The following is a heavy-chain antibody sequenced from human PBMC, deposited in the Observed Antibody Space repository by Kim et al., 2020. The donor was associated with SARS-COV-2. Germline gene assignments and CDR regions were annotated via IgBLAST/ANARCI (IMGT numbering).Heavy chain of an antibody. D-gene: IGHD6-19*01. J-gene: IGHJ4*02. CDR3: ARHTAVAATGY. CDR2: IYYSGST. CDR1: GGSISSSSYY. V-gene: IGHV4-39*01. Sequence: SETLSLTCTVSGGSISSSSYYWGWIRQPPGKGLEWIGSIYYSGSTYYNPSLKSRVTISVDTSKNQFSLKLSSVTAADTAVYYCARHTAVAATGYWGQGTLVTVSS.